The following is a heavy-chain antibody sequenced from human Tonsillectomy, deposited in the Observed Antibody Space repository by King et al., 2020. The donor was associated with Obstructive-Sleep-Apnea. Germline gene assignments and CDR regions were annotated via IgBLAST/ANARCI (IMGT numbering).Heavy chain of an antibody. D-gene: IGHD6-19*01. CDR1: GFTFSSYA. J-gene: IGHJ5*02. V-gene: IGHV3-23*04. CDR3: AKDPIAVAADVNWFDP. Sequence: VQLVESGGGLVQPGGSLRLSCAASGFTFSSYAMSWVRQAPGKGLEWVSAISGSGGSTYYADSMKGRFTISRHKSKNTLYLQMNSLRAEDTAVYYCAKDPIAVAADVNWFDPWGQGTLVTVSS. CDR2: ISGSGGST.